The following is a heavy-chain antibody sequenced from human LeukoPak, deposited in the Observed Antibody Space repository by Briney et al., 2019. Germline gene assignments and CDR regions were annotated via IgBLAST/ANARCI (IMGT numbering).Heavy chain of an antibody. J-gene: IGHJ3*02. V-gene: IGHV3-48*01. D-gene: IGHD4-17*01. CDR2: ISSSSSTI. CDR3: ARVRRMTTARPRAFDI. Sequence: GGSLRLSCAASGFTFSSYSMNWVRQAPGKGLEWVSYISSSSSTIYYADSVKGRFTISRDNSKNTLYLQMNSVRAEDTAVYYCARVRRMTTARPRAFDIWGQGTMVTVSS. CDR1: GFTFSSYS.